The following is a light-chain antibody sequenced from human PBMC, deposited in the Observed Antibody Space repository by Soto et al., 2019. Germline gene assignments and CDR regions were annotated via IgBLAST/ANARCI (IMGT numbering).Light chain of an antibody. CDR3: QQRSTCPTFR. J-gene: IGKJ3*01. V-gene: IGKV3-11*01. CDR1: QRVXGY. Sequence: TQSASALSVSPGDGATLSCRASQRVXGYFDWYPKKPGQAPRALISGASTRATAIPARFSGSGSGTDFTLTISSLEPEAFAAYYCQQRSTCPTFRFGPGTKVDI. CDR2: GAS.